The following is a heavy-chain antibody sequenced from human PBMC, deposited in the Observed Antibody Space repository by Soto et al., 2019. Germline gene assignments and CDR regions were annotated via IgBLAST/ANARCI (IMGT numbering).Heavy chain of an antibody. J-gene: IGHJ4*02. CDR2: ISGSGGST. D-gene: IGHD3-10*01. V-gene: IGHV3-23*01. CDR3: AKDSPLGFGELRTYYFDY. Sequence: EVQLLESGGGLVQPGGSLRLSCAASGFTFSSYAMSWVRQAPGKGLEWVSAISGSGGSTYYADSVKGRFTISRDNSKNTLHLQMNSLRAEDTAVYYCAKDSPLGFGELRTYYFDYWGQGTLVPVSS. CDR1: GFTFSSYA.